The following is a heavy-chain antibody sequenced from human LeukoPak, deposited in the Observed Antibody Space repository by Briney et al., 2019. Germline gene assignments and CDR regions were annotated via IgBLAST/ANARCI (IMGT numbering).Heavy chain of an antibody. Sequence: GGSLRLSCAASGFTFSSYAMHWVCQAPGKGLEWVAVISYDGSNKYYADSVKGRFTISIDNSKNTLYLQMNSLRAEDTAVYYCARSVAGRPREYYYAMDVWGQGTTVTVSS. CDR2: ISYDGSNK. V-gene: IGHV3-30-3*01. D-gene: IGHD6-6*01. CDR1: GFTFSSYA. CDR3: ARSVAGRPREYYYAMDV. J-gene: IGHJ6*02.